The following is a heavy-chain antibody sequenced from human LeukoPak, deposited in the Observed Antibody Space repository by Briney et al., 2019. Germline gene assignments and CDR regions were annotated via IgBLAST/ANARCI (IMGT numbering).Heavy chain of an antibody. CDR1: GASISNSAYY. J-gene: IGHJ5*02. Sequence: SETLSLSCTVSGASISNSAYYWLWIRQPPGEGLECIGTIHYSGSTFYNPSLKSRVNISVDTSKNQFSLQLSSVTAADTAVYYCARLFFVIDTWGQGTLVTVSS. CDR2: IHYSGST. V-gene: IGHV4-39*01. D-gene: IGHD3-3*01. CDR3: ARLFFVIDT.